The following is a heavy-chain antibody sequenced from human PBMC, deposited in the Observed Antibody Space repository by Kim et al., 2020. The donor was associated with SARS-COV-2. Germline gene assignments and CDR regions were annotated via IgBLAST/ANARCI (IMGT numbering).Heavy chain of an antibody. D-gene: IGHD1-26*01. CDR2: IYWDDDK. J-gene: IGHJ6*02. CDR1: GFSLSTSGVG. Sequence: SGPTLVNPTQTLTLTCTFSGFSLSTSGVGVGWIRQPPGKALEWLALIYWDDDKRYSPSLKSRLTITKDTSKNQVVLTMTNMDPVDTATYYCAHRLRERQRGRYYYYGMDVWGQGTTVTVSS. V-gene: IGHV2-5*02. CDR3: AHRLRERQRGRYYYYGMDV.